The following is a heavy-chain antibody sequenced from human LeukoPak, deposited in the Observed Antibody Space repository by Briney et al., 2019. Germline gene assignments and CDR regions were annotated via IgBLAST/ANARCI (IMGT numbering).Heavy chain of an antibody. CDR2: INPSGGTT. J-gene: IGHJ4*02. CDR1: GYTFTTHH. Sequence: ASVKVSCKASGYTFTTHHMHWVRQPRAQEVDWMGIINPSGGTTNYAQKFQGRVTMTRDTSTTTLYMELSSLRSEDTAVYYCARGRPGSGWSFDYWGQGTLVTVSS. V-gene: IGHV1-46*01. D-gene: IGHD6-19*01. CDR3: ARGRPGSGWSFDY.